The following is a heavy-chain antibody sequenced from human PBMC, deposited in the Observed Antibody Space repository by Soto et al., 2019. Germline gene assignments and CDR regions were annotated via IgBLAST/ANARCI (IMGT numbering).Heavy chain of an antibody. J-gene: IGHJ4*02. CDR3: TSLLHCGGDCYVDS. D-gene: IGHD2-21*02. V-gene: IGHV3-49*04. Sequence: LRLSCTASGFTFGDYAMSWVRQAPGKGLEWVGFIRSKAYGGTTEYAASVKGRFTISRDDSKSIAYLQMKSLKTEDTAVYYCTSLLHCGGDCYVDSWGQGTLVTVSS. CDR2: IRSKAYGGTT. CDR1: GFTFGDYA.